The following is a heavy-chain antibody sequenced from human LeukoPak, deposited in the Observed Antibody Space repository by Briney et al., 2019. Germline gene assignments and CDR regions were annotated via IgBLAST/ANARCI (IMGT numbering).Heavy chain of an antibody. Sequence: PSETLSLTCSVSGGSISNYYWGWIRQPPRKGLEWIGSIYYSGSTYYNLSLKSRVTISPDTSKNQFSLKLSSVTAADTAVYYCARGGVIVNLQHWGQGTLVTVSS. CDR2: IYYSGST. V-gene: IGHV4-39*07. CDR1: GGSISNYY. CDR3: ARGGVIVNLQH. J-gene: IGHJ1*01. D-gene: IGHD3-16*02.